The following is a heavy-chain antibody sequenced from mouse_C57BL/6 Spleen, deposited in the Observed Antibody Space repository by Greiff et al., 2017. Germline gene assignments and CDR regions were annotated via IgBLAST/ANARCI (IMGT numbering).Heavy chain of an antibody. V-gene: IGHV1-15*01. Sequence: QVHVKQSGAELVRPGASVTLSCKASGYTFTDYEMHWVKQTPVHGLEWIGAIDPETGGTAYNQKFKGKAILTADKSSSTAYMELRSLTSEDSAVYYGTRGDTTVVAPYAMDYWGQGTSVTVSS. D-gene: IGHD1-1*01. CDR3: TRGDTTVVAPYAMDY. CDR1: GYTFTDYE. J-gene: IGHJ4*01. CDR2: IDPETGGT.